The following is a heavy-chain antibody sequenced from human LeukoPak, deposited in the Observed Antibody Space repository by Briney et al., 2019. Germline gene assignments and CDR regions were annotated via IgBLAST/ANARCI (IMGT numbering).Heavy chain of an antibody. CDR2: ISSSGSTI. CDR1: GFTFSSYE. V-gene: IGHV3-48*03. J-gene: IGHJ4*02. D-gene: IGHD4-17*01. CDR3: ARGDYGSRSGSDSDY. Sequence: GGSLRPSCAASGFTFSSYEMNWVRQAPGKGLEWVSYISSSGSTIYYADSVKGRFTISRDNAKNSLYLQMNSLRAEDTAVYYCARGDYGSRSGSDSDYWGQGTLVTVSS.